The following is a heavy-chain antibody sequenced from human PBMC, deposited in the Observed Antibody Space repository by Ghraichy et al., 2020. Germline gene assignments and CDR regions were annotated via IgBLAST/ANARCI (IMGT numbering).Heavy chain of an antibody. CDR1: GFTFSTYS. D-gene: IGHD3-10*01. Sequence: GGSLRLSCSASGFTFSTYSMTWVRQAPGKGLEWVSYISSSLTTILYADSVKGRFTISRDNAKSSLYLQMDSLRDEDTAVYYCARVVRGSGSYYEYWGQGTLVTVSS. J-gene: IGHJ4*02. CDR2: ISSSLTTI. CDR3: ARVVRGSGSYYEY. V-gene: IGHV3-48*02.